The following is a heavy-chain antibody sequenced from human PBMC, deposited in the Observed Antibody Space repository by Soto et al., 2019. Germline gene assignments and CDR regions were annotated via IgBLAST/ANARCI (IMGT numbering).Heavy chain of an antibody. CDR1: GFSLSTTGVG. CDR2: IYWHGDK. V-gene: IGHV2-5*01. J-gene: IGHJ5*02. Sequence: QITLKESGPTLVRPTQTLTLTCTFSGFSLSTTGVGVGWIRQPPGKDLEWLALIYWHGDKRYSPPLTSRLTITKDTSTKEVRLTMTNIDPVYTVTYYCAQTLRDYGLGRERPTYFDPWGQGTLVTVSS. CDR3: AQTLRDYGLGRERPTYFDP. D-gene: IGHD3-10*01.